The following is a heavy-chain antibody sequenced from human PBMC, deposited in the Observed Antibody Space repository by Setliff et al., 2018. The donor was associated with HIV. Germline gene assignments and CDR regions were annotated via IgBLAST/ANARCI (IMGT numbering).Heavy chain of an antibody. CDR2: IYPGDSGDSDI. J-gene: IGHJ4*03. D-gene: IGHD3-9*01. Sequence: PGESLKISCKGSGYSFTSYWIGWVRQMPGKGLECMGIIYPGDSGDSDIRYSPSFRGQVSISADKSTNTAYLQWSSLKASDTARYYCVKGGGLGHRYLDWFVKIWGQGTLVTVSS. CDR3: VKGGGLGHRYLDWFVKI. V-gene: IGHV5-51*01. CDR1: GYSFTSYW.